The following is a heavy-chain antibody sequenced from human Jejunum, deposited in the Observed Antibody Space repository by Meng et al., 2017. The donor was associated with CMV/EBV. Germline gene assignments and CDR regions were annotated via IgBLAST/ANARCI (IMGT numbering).Heavy chain of an antibody. Sequence: SGFTLSSYEMTWVRQAPGKGLEWVSSISDRGGYIYYADSVRGRFTISRDNAKSSLYLHVNTLRAEDTAVYYCARASGSYSDAFDIWGQGTMVTVSS. J-gene: IGHJ3*02. V-gene: IGHV3-21*01. CDR1: GFTLSSYE. D-gene: IGHD1-26*01. CDR3: ARASGSYSDAFDI. CDR2: ISDRGGYI.